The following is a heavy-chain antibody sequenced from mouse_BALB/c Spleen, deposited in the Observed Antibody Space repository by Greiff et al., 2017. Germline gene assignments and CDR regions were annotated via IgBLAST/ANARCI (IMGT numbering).Heavy chain of an antibody. CDR2: INPSSGYT. J-gene: IGHJ2*01. V-gene: IGHV1-4*02. CDR3: ASSGIRYFDY. CDR1: GYTFTSYT. Sequence: QVQLQQSAAELARPGASVKMSCKASGYTFTSYTMHWVKQRPGQGLEWIGYINPSSGYTEYNQKFKDKTTLTADKSSSTAYMQLSSLTSEDSAVYYCASSGIRYFDYWGQGTTLTVSS. D-gene: IGHD3-1*01.